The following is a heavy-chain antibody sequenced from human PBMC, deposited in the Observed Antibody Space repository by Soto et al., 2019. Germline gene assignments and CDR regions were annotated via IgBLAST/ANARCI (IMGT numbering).Heavy chain of an antibody. CDR1: GDSFNDYY. D-gene: IGHD5-12*01. CDR3: ARESGGATATLDYYYFYMDV. J-gene: IGHJ6*03. CDR2: TNPNSGVT. V-gene: IGHV1-2*04. Sequence: QVQLVQSGAEVRKPGASVTVSCRSSGDSFNDYYIHWVRQAPGQGLEWMGWTNPNSGVTKYAQKFQGWVSMTRDTSIRTVYMQLSRLRSDDTAVYYCARESGGATATLDYYYFYMDVWGTGTTVTVSS.